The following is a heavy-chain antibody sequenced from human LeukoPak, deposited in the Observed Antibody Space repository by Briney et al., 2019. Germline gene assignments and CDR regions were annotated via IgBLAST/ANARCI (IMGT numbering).Heavy chain of an antibody. J-gene: IGHJ5*02. Sequence: GGSLRLSCAASGFTFTSHTMNWVRQAPGKGLEWVSYISASRRYINYADSVKGRFTISRDNAKNALYLQMNSLRAEDTGIYFCANTVAGWDHDSWGQGTLVTVSS. V-gene: IGHV3-21*06. CDR1: GFTFTSHT. D-gene: IGHD6-19*01. CDR3: ANTVAGWDHDS. CDR2: ISASRRYI.